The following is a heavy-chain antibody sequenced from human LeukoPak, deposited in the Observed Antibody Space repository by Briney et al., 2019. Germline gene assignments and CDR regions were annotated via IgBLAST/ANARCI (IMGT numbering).Heavy chain of an antibody. CDR2: IYYSGST. V-gene: IGHV4-59*08. CDR3: ARLAPRTTHLKPFDY. Sequence: PSETLSLTCTVSGGSISSYYWSWIRQPPGKGLEWIGYIYYSGSTNYSPSLKSRVTISVDTSKNQFSLKLSSVTAADTAVYYCARLAPRTTHLKPFDYWGQGILVTVSS. D-gene: IGHD4-11*01. J-gene: IGHJ4*02. CDR1: GGSISSYY.